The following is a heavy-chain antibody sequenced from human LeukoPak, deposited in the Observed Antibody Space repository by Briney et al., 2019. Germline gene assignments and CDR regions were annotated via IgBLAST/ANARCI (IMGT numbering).Heavy chain of an antibody. Sequence: GGSLRLSCAASGFTFSNYWMNWVRQAPGKGLEWVANIKKDGSEKYYVDSVKGRFTISRDNVKNSLYLQMNSLRAEDTAVYYVVSSGYPFDYWGQGTLVTVSS. V-gene: IGHV3-7*03. J-gene: IGHJ4*02. CDR1: GFTFSNYW. D-gene: IGHD6-19*01. CDR3: VSSGYPFDY. CDR2: IKKDGSEK.